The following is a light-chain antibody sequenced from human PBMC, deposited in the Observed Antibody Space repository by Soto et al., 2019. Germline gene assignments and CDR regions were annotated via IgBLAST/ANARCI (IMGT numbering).Light chain of an antibody. CDR3: QQYDSFSRT. CDR2: DAF. V-gene: IGKV1-33*01. Sequence: DIQMTQSPSSLSASAGDRVTITCQASQDISHYLNWYQQKPGKAPKLLIDDAFNLETGVPSRFSGSGSGTDFTFTISSLQPEDIATYYCQQYDSFSRTFGQGTKVDIK. J-gene: IGKJ1*01. CDR1: QDISHY.